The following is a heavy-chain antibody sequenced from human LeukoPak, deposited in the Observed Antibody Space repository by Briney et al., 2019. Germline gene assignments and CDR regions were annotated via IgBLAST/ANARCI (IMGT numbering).Heavy chain of an antibody. Sequence: GGSLRLSCAASGFTVSSNYMSWVRQAPGKGLEWVSSISSSSSYIYYADSVKGRFTISRDNAKNSLYLQMNSLRAEDTAVYYCARLDPGIAVAGEFDYWGQGTLVTVSS. D-gene: IGHD6-19*01. V-gene: IGHV3-21*01. CDR2: ISSSSSYI. J-gene: IGHJ4*02. CDR3: ARLDPGIAVAGEFDY. CDR1: GFTVSSNY.